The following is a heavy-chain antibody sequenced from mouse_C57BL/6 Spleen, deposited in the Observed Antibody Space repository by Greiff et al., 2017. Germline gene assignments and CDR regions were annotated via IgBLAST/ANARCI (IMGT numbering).Heavy chain of an antibody. J-gene: IGHJ4*01. V-gene: IGHV1-69*01. CDR3: ERHVRMDY. CDR1: GYTFTSYW. Sequence: QVQLKQPGAELVMPGASVKLSCKASGYTFTSYWMHWVKQRPGQGLEWLGEIDPSDSYTNYNQKFKGKSTVTVDKSSSTAYMQLSSLTSEDSAVYYGERHVRMDYWGQGTSVTVSS. CDR2: IDPSDSYT.